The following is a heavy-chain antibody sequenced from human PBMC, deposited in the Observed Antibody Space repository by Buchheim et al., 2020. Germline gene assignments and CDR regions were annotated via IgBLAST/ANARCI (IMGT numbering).Heavy chain of an antibody. CDR2: IYPGDSDT. Sequence: EVQLVQSGAEVKKPGESLKISCKASGYSFSSYWIGWVRQMSGKGLEWMGIIYPGDSDTRYSPSFQGQVTISADNSIRTAYLQWSSLKASDTAMYYCVRGQGYCSSGASCYIFDYWGQGIL. D-gene: IGHD2-2*02. CDR1: GYSFSSYW. CDR3: VRGQGYCSSGASCYIFDY. J-gene: IGHJ4*02. V-gene: IGHV5-51*01.